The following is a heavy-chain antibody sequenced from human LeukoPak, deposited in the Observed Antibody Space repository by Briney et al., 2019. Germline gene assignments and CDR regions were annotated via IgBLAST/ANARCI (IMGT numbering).Heavy chain of an antibody. CDR3: VKDYYTSGSRPWYFDL. D-gene: IGHD3-10*01. V-gene: IGHV3-64D*06. CDR2: ISSNGGST. J-gene: IGHJ2*01. Sequence: GGSLRLSCSASGITFSSHAMHWVRQAPGKGLEYVSAISSNGGSTHYADSMKGRVTISRDNSKNTLYLQMSSLRAEDTAVYYCVKDYYTSGSRPWYFDLWGRGTLVTVSS. CDR1: GITFSSHA.